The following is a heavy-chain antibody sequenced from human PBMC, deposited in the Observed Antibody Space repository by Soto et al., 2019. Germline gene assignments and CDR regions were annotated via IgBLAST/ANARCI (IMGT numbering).Heavy chain of an antibody. Sequence: SETLSLTCTVSGASISGGNNYWSWIRQYPGKGLEWIGYIYNSGNTYHNPSLKSRVSISVDISKNHFSLRLSSVTAADTAVYFCARDGVSGGDAFDTWGQGTMVTVSS. J-gene: IGHJ3*02. CDR1: GASISGGNNY. CDR3: ARDGVSGGDAFDT. CDR2: IYNSGNT. D-gene: IGHD3-16*01. V-gene: IGHV4-31*03.